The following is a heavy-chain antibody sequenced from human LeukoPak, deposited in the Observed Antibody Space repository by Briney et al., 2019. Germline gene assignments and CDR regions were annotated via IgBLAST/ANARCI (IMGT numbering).Heavy chain of an antibody. D-gene: IGHD6-13*01. J-gene: IGHJ1*01. CDR2: IYSGGST. Sequence: GSLRLSCAASGFTFNIYAMSWVRQAPGKGLEWVSVIYSGGSTYYADSVKGRFTISRDNSKNTLYLQMNSLRAEDTAVYYYASGEQQLVPEYFQHWGQGTLVTVSS. V-gene: IGHV3-66*01. CDR1: GFTFNIYA. CDR3: ASGEQQLVPEYFQH.